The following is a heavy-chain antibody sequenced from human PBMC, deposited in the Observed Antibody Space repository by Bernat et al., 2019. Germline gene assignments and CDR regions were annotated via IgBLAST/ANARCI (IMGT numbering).Heavy chain of an antibody. CDR1: GGSISSYY. J-gene: IGHJ4*02. D-gene: IGHD2-15*01. Sequence: QVQLQESGPRLVKPSETLSLTCTVSGGSISSYYWSWLRQPPGKGLEWIGCIYYSGTTDYNPSLKSRVAISVDTSKNQFSLKLSAVTAADMAVYYCARGYCSGGSCYVPFDNWGQGTLVTVSS. V-gene: IGHV4-59*01. CDR2: IYYSGTT. CDR3: ARGYCSGGSCYVPFDN.